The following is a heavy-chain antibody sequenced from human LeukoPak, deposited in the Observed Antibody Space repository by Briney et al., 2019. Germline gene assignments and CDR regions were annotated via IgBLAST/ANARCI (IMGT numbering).Heavy chain of an antibody. CDR2: ISSSSSYI. CDR3: ARASLYSSSTYYFDY. Sequence: GGSLRLSCAASGFTFSSYSMNWVRQAPGKGLEWVSSISSSSSYIYYADSVKGRFTISRDSAKNSLYLQMNSLRAEDTAVYYCARASLYSSSTYYFDYWGQGTLVTVSS. V-gene: IGHV3-21*01. J-gene: IGHJ4*02. D-gene: IGHD6-6*01. CDR1: GFTFSSYS.